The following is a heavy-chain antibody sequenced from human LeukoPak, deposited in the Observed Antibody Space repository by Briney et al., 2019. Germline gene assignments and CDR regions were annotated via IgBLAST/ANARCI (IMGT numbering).Heavy chain of an antibody. CDR1: GGSISSGSYY. J-gene: IGHJ6*03. Sequence: SETLSLTCTVSGGSISSGSYYWSWIRQPAGKGLEWIGRIYTSGSTNYNPSLKSRVTISVDTSKNQFSLKLSSVTAADTAVYYCARDSEQQLVHSYYYYYYMDVWGKGTTVTVSS. V-gene: IGHV4-61*02. CDR3: ARDSEQQLVHSYYYYYYMDV. CDR2: IYTSGST. D-gene: IGHD6-13*01.